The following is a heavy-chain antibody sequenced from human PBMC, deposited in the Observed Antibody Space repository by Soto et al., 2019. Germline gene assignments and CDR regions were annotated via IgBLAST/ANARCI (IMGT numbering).Heavy chain of an antibody. Sequence: SVKVSCKASGGTFSSYAISWVRQAPGQGLEWMGGIIPIFGTANCAQKFQGRVTITADKSTSTAYMELSSLRSEDTAVYYCARGEVVVVPAAYYYYYYGMDVWGQGTTVTVSS. D-gene: IGHD2-2*01. J-gene: IGHJ6*02. CDR1: GGTFSSYA. V-gene: IGHV1-69*06. CDR2: IIPIFGTA. CDR3: ARGEVVVVPAAYYYYYYGMDV.